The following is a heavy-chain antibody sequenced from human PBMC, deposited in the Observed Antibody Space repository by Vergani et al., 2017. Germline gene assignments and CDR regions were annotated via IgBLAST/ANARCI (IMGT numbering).Heavy chain of an antibody. V-gene: IGHV3-23*01. CDR2: VSGSSATP. J-gene: IGHJ4*02. CDR3: TKGSRGYTGYFFDY. D-gene: IGHD5-12*01. Sequence: VQLQESGPGLLKPSETLSLTCTVSGYSISSGYYWGWVRQAPGKGLEWVSSVSGSSATPYYADSVKGRFIISRDNSKNTLHLQMNSLRADDTAVYYCTKGSRGYTGYFFDYWGQGTLATVSS. CDR1: GYSISSGYY.